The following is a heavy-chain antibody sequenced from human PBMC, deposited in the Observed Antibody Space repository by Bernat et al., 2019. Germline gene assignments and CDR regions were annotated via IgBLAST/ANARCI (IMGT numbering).Heavy chain of an antibody. CDR1: GFQG. J-gene: IGHJ4*02. V-gene: IGHV3-23*01. CDR2: ITSTGDTA. D-gene: IGHD6-19*01. Sequence: EVQLLESGGGLVQPGGSLRLSCAASGFQGMGWVRQAPGKGLEWVSAITSTGDTAYYADSVKGRFTISRDSSKDTYYVQMNSLRAEDTAVYYCAGCSGWWSFDYWGQGALVTVSS. CDR3: AGCSGWWSFDY.